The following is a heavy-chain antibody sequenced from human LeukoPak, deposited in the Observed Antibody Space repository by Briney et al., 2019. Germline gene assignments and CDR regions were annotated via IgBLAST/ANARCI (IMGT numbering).Heavy chain of an antibody. Sequence: GGSLRLSCAASGFTFSSYAMRWVRQAPGKGLEWVSAISGNGGNTYYADSVKGRFTISRDNSKNTLYLQMNSLRAEDTAVYYCAIDKQVTVAVPPLYGMDVWGQGTTVTVSS. CDR1: GFTFSSYA. V-gene: IGHV3-23*01. D-gene: IGHD3-10*01. CDR3: AIDKQVTVAVPPLYGMDV. CDR2: ISGNGGNT. J-gene: IGHJ6*01.